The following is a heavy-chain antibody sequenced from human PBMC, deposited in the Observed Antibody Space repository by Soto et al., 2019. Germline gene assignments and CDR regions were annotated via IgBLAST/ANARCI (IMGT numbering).Heavy chain of an antibody. CDR3: ARGARGYSSGWFYYYYGMDV. V-gene: IGHV1-2*04. CDR2: INPNSGGT. Sequence: ASVKVSCKASGYTFTGYYMHWVRQAPGQGLEWMGWINPNSGGTNYAQKFQGWVTMTRDTSISTAYMELSRLRSDDTAVYYCARGARGYSSGWFYYYYGMDVWGQGTTVTVSS. CDR1: GYTFTGYY. D-gene: IGHD6-19*01. J-gene: IGHJ6*02.